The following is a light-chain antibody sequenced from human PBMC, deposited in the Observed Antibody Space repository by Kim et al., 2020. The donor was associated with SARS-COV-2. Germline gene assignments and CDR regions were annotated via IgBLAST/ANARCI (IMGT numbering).Light chain of an antibody. J-gene: IGLJ2*01. CDR1: RANIGRNT. V-gene: IGLV1-44*01. Sequence: GQRLTIACSASRANIGRNTVNWYQQLPGTAPKLLIYVNSHRPSGVPDRFSGSKSGTSASLAISGLQSEDEADYHCAAWDDSLNGVVFGGGTQLTVL. CDR3: AAWDDSLNGVV. CDR2: VNS.